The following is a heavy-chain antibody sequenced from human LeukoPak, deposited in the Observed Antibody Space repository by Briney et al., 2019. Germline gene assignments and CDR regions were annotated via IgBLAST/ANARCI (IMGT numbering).Heavy chain of an antibody. CDR3: ARGRIHYDFDY. CDR2: IYDSGST. Sequence: SETLSLTCTVSGGSISSYYWSWIRQPPGKGLEWIGYIYDSGSTNYNPSLKSRVTISLDTSNNQFSLKLSSVTAADTAVYYRARGRIHYDFDYWGQGTLITVSS. V-gene: IGHV4-59*08. D-gene: IGHD3-3*01. J-gene: IGHJ4*02. CDR1: GGSISSYY.